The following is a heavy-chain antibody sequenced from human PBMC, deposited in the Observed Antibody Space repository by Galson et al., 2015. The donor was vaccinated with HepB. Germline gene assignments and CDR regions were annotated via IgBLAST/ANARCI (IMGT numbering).Heavy chain of an antibody. CDR3: ARGDRTGIAAAAYY. CDR2: ITLIFDTT. J-gene: IGHJ4*02. CDR1: GGTLRGYA. V-gene: IGHV1-69*13. Sequence: SVKVSCKASGGTLRGYAINWVRQAPGQGLEWMGRITLIFDTTYYAQKFQGRLTITADEPTSTAYMELRSLRSDDTAVYYCARGDRTGIAAAAYYWGQGTLVTVSS. D-gene: IGHD6-13*01.